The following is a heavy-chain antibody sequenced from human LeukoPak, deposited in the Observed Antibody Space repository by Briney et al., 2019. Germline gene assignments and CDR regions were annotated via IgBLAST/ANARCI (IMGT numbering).Heavy chain of an antibody. CDR1: GDSVSNKSAA. V-gene: IGHV6-1*01. CDR3: ARSQTGGTFDY. CDR2: TYYRSKWSI. Sequence: SQTLSVTFAISGDSVSNKSAAWIWIRHSPSRALEWLGRTYYRSKWSIVYAESVKRRITINPDTSKNQFSLQLRSVTPEDTAVYYCARSQTGGTFDYWGQGALVTVSS. J-gene: IGHJ4*02. D-gene: IGHD1-26*01.